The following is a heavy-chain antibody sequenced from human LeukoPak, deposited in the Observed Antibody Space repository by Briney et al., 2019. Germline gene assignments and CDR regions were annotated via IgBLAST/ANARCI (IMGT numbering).Heavy chain of an antibody. D-gene: IGHD5-24*01. CDR3: AMKAVPRPRLHDAFDF. Sequence: GGSLRLSCAASGFTFSNYAMSWVRQAPGKGLEWVSSISGSASSTYHADSVKGRFTISRDNSKNTLYLQMNSLRADDTAVYYCAMKAVPRPRLHDAFDFWGQGTVVSVSS. V-gene: IGHV3-23*01. J-gene: IGHJ3*01. CDR2: ISGSASST. CDR1: GFTFSNYA.